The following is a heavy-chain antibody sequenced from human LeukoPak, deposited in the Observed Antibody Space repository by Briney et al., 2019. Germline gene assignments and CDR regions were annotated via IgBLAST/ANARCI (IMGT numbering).Heavy chain of an antibody. D-gene: IGHD2-2*01. Sequence: ASVKVSCKASGYTFTSYGISWVRQAPGQGLEWMGWISAYNGNTNYAQKLQGRVTMTTDTSTSTAYMELRCLRSDDTAVYYCARDGDIVVVPAASNWFDPWGQGTLVTVSS. CDR2: ISAYNGNT. CDR3: ARDGDIVVVPAASNWFDP. CDR1: GYTFTSYG. V-gene: IGHV1-18*01. J-gene: IGHJ5*02.